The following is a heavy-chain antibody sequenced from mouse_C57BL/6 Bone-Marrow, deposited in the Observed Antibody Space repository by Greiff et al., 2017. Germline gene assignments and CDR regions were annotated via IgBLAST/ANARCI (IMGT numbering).Heavy chain of an antibody. J-gene: IGHJ2*01. V-gene: IGHV1-81*01. Sequence: QVQLKQSGAELARPGASVKLSCKASGYTFTSYGISWVKQRTGQGLEWIGEIYPRSGNTYYNEKFKGKATLTADKSSSTAYMELRSLTSEDSAVYFCARKNWDEDFDYWGQGTTLTVSS. CDR2: IYPRSGNT. D-gene: IGHD4-1*01. CDR1: GYTFTSYG. CDR3: ARKNWDEDFDY.